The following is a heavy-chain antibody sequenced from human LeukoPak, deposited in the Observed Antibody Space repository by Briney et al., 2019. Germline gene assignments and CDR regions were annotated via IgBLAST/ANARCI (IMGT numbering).Heavy chain of an antibody. V-gene: IGHV1-2*02. CDR2: INANSGGT. CDR1: GYTFTGYY. Sequence: ASVTVSCKASGYTFTGYYIHWVRQAPGQGLEWMGWINANSGGTKYAQKFQGRVTMTRDTSISTAFMELTRLESDDTAVYYCARENSDWAFDYWGQETLVSVSS. D-gene: IGHD6-19*01. CDR3: ARENSDWAFDY. J-gene: IGHJ4*02.